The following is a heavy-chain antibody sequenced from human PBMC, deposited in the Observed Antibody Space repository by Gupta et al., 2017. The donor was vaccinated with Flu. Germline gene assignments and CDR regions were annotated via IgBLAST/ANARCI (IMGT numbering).Heavy chain of an antibody. Sequence: EVHLLQSGGALVQPGGSVRLSCAASGFTFNSNAMSWVRQAPGKGLEWVSAISGTGTSAYYADSVKGRFTISRDNSKNTLYLQMNTLRADDTAIYFCAKSPPLLVVVTKYFFEYWGQGALVTVSS. V-gene: IGHV3-23*01. D-gene: IGHD2-15*01. CDR2: ISGTGTSA. CDR3: AKSPPLLVVVTKYFFEY. CDR1: GFTFNSNA. J-gene: IGHJ4*02.